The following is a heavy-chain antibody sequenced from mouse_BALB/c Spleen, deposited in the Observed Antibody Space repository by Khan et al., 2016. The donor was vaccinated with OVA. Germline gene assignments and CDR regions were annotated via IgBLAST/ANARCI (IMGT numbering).Heavy chain of an antibody. J-gene: IGHJ3*01. CDR2: IYPGSGST. V-gene: IGHV1S22*01. CDR3: TRGVYYGKSMFAY. CDR1: GYTFTSYW. D-gene: IGHD2-1*01. Sequence: LQQPGAELVRPGASVKLSCKASGYTFTSYWMHWVKQRHGQGLEWIGNIYPGSGSTNYDEMFKSKGTLTVDTSSSTAYMHISSLTYEDSAVYYCTRGVYYGKSMFAYWGQGTMVTVSA.